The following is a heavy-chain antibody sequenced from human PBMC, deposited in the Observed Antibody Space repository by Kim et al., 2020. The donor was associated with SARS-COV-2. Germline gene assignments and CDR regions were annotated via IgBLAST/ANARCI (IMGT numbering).Heavy chain of an antibody. J-gene: IGHJ4*02. CDR3: AREGIAVAGTFDY. D-gene: IGHD6-19*01. V-gene: IGHV1-69*01. Sequence: YAQKCQGRVTITADESTSTAYMELSSLRSEDTAVYYCAREGIAVAGTFDYWGQGTLVTVSS.